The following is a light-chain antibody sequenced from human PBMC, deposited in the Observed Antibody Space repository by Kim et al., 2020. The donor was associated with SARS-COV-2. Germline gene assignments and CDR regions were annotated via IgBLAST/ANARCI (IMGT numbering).Light chain of an antibody. Sequence: RVTFSCSVSISNIGSNVLNWYQQLPGMSPNLLRYSNEYRPSGVPDRFSGSKSGTSASLAISGLQSEDEADYYCAAWDDSLKGSVFGGGTQLTVL. CDR3: AAWDDSLKGSV. V-gene: IGLV1-44*01. CDR1: ISNIGSNV. CDR2: SNE. J-gene: IGLJ3*02.